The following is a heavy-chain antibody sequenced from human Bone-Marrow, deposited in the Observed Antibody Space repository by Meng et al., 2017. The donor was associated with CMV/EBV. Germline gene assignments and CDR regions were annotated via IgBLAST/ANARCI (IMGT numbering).Heavy chain of an antibody. CDR3: LRDGQITMVWGVSFPVDFYYGMDV. D-gene: IGHD3-10*01. CDR2: INPSGGST. J-gene: IGHJ6*02. V-gene: IGHV1-46*01. Sequence: ASVKVSCKASGYTFTSYYMHWVRQAPGQGLEWMGIINPSGGSTSYAQKFQGRVTMTGDTSTSTVYMELSSMRSEDTAMYFCLRDGQITMVWGVSFPVDFYYGMDVWGQGTTVTVSS. CDR1: GYTFTSYY.